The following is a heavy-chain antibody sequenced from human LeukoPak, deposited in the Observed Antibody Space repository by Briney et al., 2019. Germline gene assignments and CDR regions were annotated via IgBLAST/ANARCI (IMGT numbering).Heavy chain of an antibody. Sequence: PSETLSLTCAVYGGSFSGYYWSWIRQPPGKGLEWIGTVYYGRATYYNPSLDGRVTISLDTSANHFSLQLNSVTAADSAVYYCVRHDGRGGATMGAFDSWGQGSLVTVSS. D-gene: IGHD5-12*01. J-gene: IGHJ5*01. CDR1: GGSFSGYY. CDR2: VYYGRAT. CDR3: VRHDGRGGATMGAFDS. V-gene: IGHV4-34*01.